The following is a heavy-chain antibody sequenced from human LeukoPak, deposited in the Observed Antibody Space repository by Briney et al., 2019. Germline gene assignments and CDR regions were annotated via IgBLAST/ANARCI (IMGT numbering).Heavy chain of an antibody. CDR3: AKDRAMAGKEFDY. CDR1: GFTFSSYA. Sequence: GGSLRLSCAASGFTFSSYAMSWVRQAPGKGLEWVSATSGSGGSTYYADSVKGRFTISRDNSKNTLYLQMNSLRAEDTAVYYCAKDRAMAGKEFDYWGQGTLVTVSS. CDR2: TSGSGGST. J-gene: IGHJ4*02. V-gene: IGHV3-23*01. D-gene: IGHD6-19*01.